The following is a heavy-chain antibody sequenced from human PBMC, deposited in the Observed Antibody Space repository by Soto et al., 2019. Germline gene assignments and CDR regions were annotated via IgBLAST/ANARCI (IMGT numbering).Heavy chain of an antibody. D-gene: IGHD5-12*01. CDR3: ARDYSGYDYGFDY. Sequence: GGSLRLSCAASGFTFSSYSMNWVRQAPGKGLEWVSYISSSSSTIYYADSVKGRFAISRDNAKNSLYLQMNSLRAEDTAVYYCARDYSGYDYGFDYWGQGTLVTVSS. J-gene: IGHJ4*02. CDR1: GFTFSSYS. CDR2: ISSSSSTI. V-gene: IGHV3-48*01.